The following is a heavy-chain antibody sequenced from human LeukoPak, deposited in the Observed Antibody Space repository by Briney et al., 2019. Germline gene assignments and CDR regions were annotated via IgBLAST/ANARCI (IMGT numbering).Heavy chain of an antibody. CDR1: GYTFTGYY. CDR3: ARGFFPDIVVVPAAISYYMDV. CDR2: INPNSGGT. J-gene: IGHJ6*03. D-gene: IGHD2-2*01. V-gene: IGHV1-2*02. Sequence: ASVKVSCKASGYTFTGYYMHWVRQAPGHGLEWMGWINPNSGGTNYAQKFQGRVTMTRDTSISTAYMELSRLRSDDTAVYYCARGFFPDIVVVPAAISYYMDVWGKGTTVTVSS.